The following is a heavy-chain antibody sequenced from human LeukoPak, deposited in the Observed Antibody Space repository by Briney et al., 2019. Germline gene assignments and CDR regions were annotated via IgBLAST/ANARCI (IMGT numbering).Heavy chain of an antibody. J-gene: IGHJ5*02. CDR1: GYTFTSYD. CDR3: ARDLGTIRFDP. V-gene: IGHV1-8*01. Sequence: ASMKVSCKASGYTFTSYDINWVRQATGQGLEWMGWMNPNSGDTGYAQKFQGRVTMTRNSSIRTAYMELSSLGSEDTAVYYRARDLGTIRFDPWGQGTLVTVSS. D-gene: IGHD2-8*01. CDR2: MNPNSGDT.